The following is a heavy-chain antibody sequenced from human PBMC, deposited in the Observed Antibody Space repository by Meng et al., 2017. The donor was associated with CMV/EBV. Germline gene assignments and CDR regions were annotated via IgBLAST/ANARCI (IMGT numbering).Heavy chain of an antibody. Sequence: GGLLRPSFAALGSTSSSYAMSWARQAPGRGVGGSSAISGSGGSTYYAESVKGRFTISRDNPKNTMYLQINSLRAEDTAVYYCATDYPISRWSQLVFDYWGQGTLVTVSS. J-gene: IGHJ4*02. CDR1: GSTSSSYA. V-gene: IGHV3-23*01. CDR3: ATDYPISRWSQLVFDY. CDR2: ISGSGGST. D-gene: IGHD6-6*01.